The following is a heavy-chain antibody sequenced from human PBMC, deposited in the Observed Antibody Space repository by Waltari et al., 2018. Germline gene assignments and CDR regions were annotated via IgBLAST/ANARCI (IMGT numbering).Heavy chain of an antibody. D-gene: IGHD3-22*01. CDR3: AKHGGYHFDD. CDR1: GGSFSGSY. CDR2: IHHSDDT. V-gene: IGHV4-34*01. J-gene: IGHJ4*02. Sequence: QVQLQQWGAGLLKPSETLSLTCAVYGGSFSGSYWSWIRQPPGKGLEWIGQIHHSDDTNYNPSLKSRVTISVDTSKNQFSLNLSSVTATDTAVYYCAKHGGYHFDDWGQGTLVTVSS.